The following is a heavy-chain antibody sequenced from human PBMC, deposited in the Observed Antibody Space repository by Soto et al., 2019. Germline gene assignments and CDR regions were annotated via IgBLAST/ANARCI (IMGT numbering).Heavy chain of an antibody. CDR3: ARDLTPTYDILTGYARGWFDP. J-gene: IGHJ5*02. CDR1: GGSISSGGYY. V-gene: IGHV4-31*03. D-gene: IGHD3-9*01. Sequence: TLSLTCTVSGGSISSGGYYWSWIRQHPGKGLEWIGYIYYSGSTYYNPSLKSRVTISVDTSKNQFSLKLSSVTAADTAVYYCARDLTPTYDILTGYARGWFDPWGQGTLVTVSS. CDR2: IYYSGST.